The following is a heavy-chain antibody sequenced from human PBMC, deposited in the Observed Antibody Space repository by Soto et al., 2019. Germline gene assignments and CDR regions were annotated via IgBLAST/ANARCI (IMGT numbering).Heavy chain of an antibody. V-gene: IGHV1-8*02. CDR3: ARGGYDILTGYLSFDP. CDR2: IIPVLGVE. CDR1: GYTFTSYG. Sequence: GASVKVSCKASGYTFTSYGISWVRQAPGQGLEWMGRIIPVLGVEYYAQKFQGRVTMTRNTSISTAYMELSSLRSEDTAVYYCARGGYDILTGYLSFDPWGQGTLVTVSS. J-gene: IGHJ5*02. D-gene: IGHD3-9*01.